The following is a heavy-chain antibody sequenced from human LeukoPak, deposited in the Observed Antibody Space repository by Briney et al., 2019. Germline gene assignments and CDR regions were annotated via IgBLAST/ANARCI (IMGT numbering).Heavy chain of an antibody. Sequence: GASVKVSCKASGYTFTGYYMHWVRQAPGQGLEWMGRIIPVLGLSNYAQEFQGRVTFTADKSTNTAYMEVSSLRSEDTAIYYCARDVHDYGDYVGDYWGQGTLVTVSS. D-gene: IGHD4-17*01. CDR2: IIPVLGLS. CDR3: ARDVHDYGDYVGDY. CDR1: GYTFTGYY. V-gene: IGHV1-69*04. J-gene: IGHJ4*02.